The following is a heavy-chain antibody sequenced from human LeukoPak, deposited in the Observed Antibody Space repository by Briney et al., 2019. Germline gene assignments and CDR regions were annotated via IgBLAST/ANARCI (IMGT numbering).Heavy chain of an antibody. CDR2: ISRSGSTI. Sequence: GGSVRLSCAASGFTFSSYEMNWARQAPGKGLEWVSYISRSGSTIYYADSVKGRFTISRDNAKNSLYLQMNSLRAEDTAVYYCAKDRYYYDSSGYFDYWGRGTLVTVSS. CDR1: GFTFSSYE. D-gene: IGHD3-22*01. CDR3: AKDRYYYDSSGYFDY. J-gene: IGHJ4*02. V-gene: IGHV3-48*03.